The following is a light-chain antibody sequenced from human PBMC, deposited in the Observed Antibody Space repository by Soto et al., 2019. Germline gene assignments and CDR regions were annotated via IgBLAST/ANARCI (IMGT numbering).Light chain of an antibody. Sequence: EIVLTQSPATLSLSPGERATLSCRASQSVSSYLAWYQQKPGQAPRLLIYDASNRATGIPARFSGSGSGTDFTLTTSSLAPEDFAVYYCQQRINWPLTFGQGTKLDIK. CDR1: QSVSSY. V-gene: IGKV3-11*01. CDR3: QQRINWPLT. CDR2: DAS. J-gene: IGKJ2*01.